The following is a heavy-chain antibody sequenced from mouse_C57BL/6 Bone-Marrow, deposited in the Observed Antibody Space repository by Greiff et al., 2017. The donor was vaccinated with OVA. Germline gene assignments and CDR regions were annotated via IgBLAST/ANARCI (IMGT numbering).Heavy chain of an antibody. V-gene: IGHV1-80*01. CDR2: IYPGDGDT. CDR3: ARSPPYYGSSY. CDR1: GYAFSSYW. Sequence: VKLQQSGAELVKPGASVKISCKASGYAFSSYWMNWVKQRPGKGLEWIGQIYPGDGDTNYNGKFKGKATLTADKSSSTAYMQLSSLTSEDSAVYFCARSPPYYGSSYWGQGTTLTVSS. D-gene: IGHD1-1*01. J-gene: IGHJ2*01.